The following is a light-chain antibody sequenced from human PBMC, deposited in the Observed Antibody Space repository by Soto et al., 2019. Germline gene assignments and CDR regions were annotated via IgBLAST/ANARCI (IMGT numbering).Light chain of an antibody. CDR2: GAS. CDR3: QQYNDWPPLT. J-gene: IGKJ4*01. V-gene: IGKV3-15*01. Sequence: ETVMTQSPGTLSVSPGERATLSCRASQSVRSNLAWYQQTPGRAPRLLIYGASTRATGVSVRFSGSGSGTEFTLSISSLQSEDFAVYYCQQYNDWPPLTFGGGTKVDIK. CDR1: QSVRSN.